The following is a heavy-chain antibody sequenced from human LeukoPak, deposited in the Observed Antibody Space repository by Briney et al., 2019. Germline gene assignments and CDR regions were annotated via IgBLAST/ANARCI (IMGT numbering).Heavy chain of an antibody. CDR2: IGGSGGST. Sequence: PGGSLRLSCAASGFTFSSYAMSWVRQAPGKGLEWVSAIGGSGGSTYYADSVKGRFTTSRDNSKNTLYLQMNSLRAEDTAVYYCAKFGEYCSSTSCYYDYYYYMDVWGKGTTVTVSS. J-gene: IGHJ6*03. V-gene: IGHV3-23*01. CDR3: AKFGEYCSSTSCYYDYYYYMDV. CDR1: GFTFSSYA. D-gene: IGHD2-2*01.